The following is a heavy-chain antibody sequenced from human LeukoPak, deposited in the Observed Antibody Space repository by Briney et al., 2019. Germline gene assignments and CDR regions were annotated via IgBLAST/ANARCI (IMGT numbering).Heavy chain of an antibody. CDR2: ISAYNGNT. V-gene: IGHV1-18*01. CDR3: ARDCSGGSCYPDF. D-gene: IGHD2-15*01. CDR1: GYTFTSYG. Sequence: ASVKVSCKASGYTFTSYGITSMRQAPGQGLEWMGWISAYNGNTNYAQNLQGRVTMTTDTSTSTAYMEVRSLRTDDTAVYYCARDCSGGSCYPDFWGQGTLVTVSS. J-gene: IGHJ4*02.